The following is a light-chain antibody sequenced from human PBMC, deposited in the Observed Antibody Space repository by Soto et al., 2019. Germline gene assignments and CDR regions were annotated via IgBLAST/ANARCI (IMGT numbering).Light chain of an antibody. CDR1: SGDVGAYSR. J-gene: IGLJ1*01. CDR3: CSYAGSYTYV. Sequence: QSALTQPHSVSGSPGQSVTISCTGTSGDVGAYSRVSWYQQHPGKAPKLMIYDVNKRPSGVPGRFSGSKSGNTASLTISGLQAEDEADYYCCSYAGSYTYVFGSGTKVTVL. V-gene: IGLV2-11*01. CDR2: DVN.